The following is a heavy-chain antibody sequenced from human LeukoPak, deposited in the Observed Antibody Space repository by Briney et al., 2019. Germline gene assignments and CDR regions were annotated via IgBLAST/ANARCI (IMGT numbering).Heavy chain of an antibody. Sequence: SETLSLTCTVSGGSISSSSYYWGWIRQPPGKGLEWIGSIYYSGSTYYNPSLKSRVTISVDTSKNQFSLKLSSVTAADTAVYYCARLPGDWFDPWGQGTLVTVS. D-gene: IGHD3-10*01. CDR3: ARLPGDWFDP. J-gene: IGHJ5*02. CDR1: GGSISSSSYY. V-gene: IGHV4-39*01. CDR2: IYYSGST.